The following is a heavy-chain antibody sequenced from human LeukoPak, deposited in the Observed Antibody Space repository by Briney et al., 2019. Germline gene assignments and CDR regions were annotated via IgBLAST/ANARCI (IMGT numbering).Heavy chain of an antibody. CDR3: ARDYVRNTSFYFDY. D-gene: IGHD3-16*02. CDR2: IIPIFGSA. CDR1: GGTFSSYA. V-gene: IGHV1-69*13. Sequence: ASVKVSCKASGGTFSSYAISWVRQAPGQGLEWMGGIIPIFGSANYAQGFQGRVTITADESTNTVYMELSSLRSEDTAVYYCARDYVRNTSFYFDYWGQGTLVTVSS. J-gene: IGHJ4*02.